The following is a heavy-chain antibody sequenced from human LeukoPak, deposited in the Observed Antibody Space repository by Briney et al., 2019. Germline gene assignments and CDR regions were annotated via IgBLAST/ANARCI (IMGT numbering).Heavy chain of an antibody. CDR1: GYTFTSYG. V-gene: IGHV1-2*02. J-gene: IGHJ4*02. CDR2: INPNSGGT. CDR3: ARDRVRFDY. D-gene: IGHD3-10*01. Sequence: ASVKVSCKASGYTFTSYGISWVRQAPGQGLEWMGWINPNSGGTNYAQKFQGRVTMTRDTSISTAYMELSRLRSDDTAVYYCARDRVRFDYWGQGTLVTVSS.